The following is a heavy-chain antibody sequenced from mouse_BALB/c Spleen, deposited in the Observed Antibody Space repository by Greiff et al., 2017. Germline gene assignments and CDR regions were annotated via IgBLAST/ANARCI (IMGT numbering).Heavy chain of an antibody. CDR3: ARHGHYDYEDAMDY. D-gene: IGHD2-4*01. CDR2: ISSGGGST. Sequence: DVHLVESGGGLVKPGGSLKLSCAASGFAFSSYDMSWVRQTPEKRLEWVAYISSGGGSTYYPDTVKGRFTISRDNAKNTLYLQMSSLKSEDTAMYYCARHGHYDYEDAMDYWGQGTSVTVSS. CDR1: GFAFSSYD. J-gene: IGHJ4*01. V-gene: IGHV5-12-1*01.